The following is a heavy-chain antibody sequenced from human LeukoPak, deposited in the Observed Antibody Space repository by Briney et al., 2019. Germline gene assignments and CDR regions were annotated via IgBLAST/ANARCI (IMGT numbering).Heavy chain of an antibody. D-gene: IGHD3-3*01. V-gene: IGHV3-7*01. CDR1: GFIFTNYF. J-gene: IGHJ4*02. CDR3: ATDRGWRTSGYYLYYFEY. CDR2: IKHDGSEK. Sequence: PGGSLRLSCAASGFIFTNYFMSWVRQAPGKGLEWVAIIKHDGSEKYYVDSVRGRFTISRDNTMNSLYLQMSSLRAEDTAVYYCATDRGWRTSGYYLYYFEYWGQGTLVTYCS.